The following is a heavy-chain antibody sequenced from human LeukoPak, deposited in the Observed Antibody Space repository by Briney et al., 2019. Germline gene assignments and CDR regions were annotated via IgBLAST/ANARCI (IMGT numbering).Heavy chain of an antibody. Sequence: SETLSLTCTVSGGSTSSYYWTWIRQPPGEGLEWIGYIYNSRSTNYNPSLNSRVSISADASKNQFSLKLNSVTAADMAVYYCARRNVLTEGEAFDIWGQGTMVTVSS. CDR2: IYNSRST. CDR1: GGSTSSYY. V-gene: IGHV4-59*08. J-gene: IGHJ3*02. CDR3: ARRNVLTEGEAFDI. D-gene: IGHD3-9*01.